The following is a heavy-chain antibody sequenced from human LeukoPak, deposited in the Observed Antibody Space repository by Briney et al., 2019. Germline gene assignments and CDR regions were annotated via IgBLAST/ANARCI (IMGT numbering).Heavy chain of an antibody. CDR3: AKRGYRPYFDY. CDR1: GFTFRSYD. D-gene: IGHD5-18*01. Sequence: GGSLRLSCAASGFTFRSYDMQWVRQAPGKGREWVAFIRYDGSNKYYADSVKGRFNISRDNSKNTLYVEMNSVRAEDTAVYYCAKRGYRPYFDYWGQGTLVTVSS. V-gene: IGHV3-30*02. J-gene: IGHJ4*02. CDR2: IRYDGSNK.